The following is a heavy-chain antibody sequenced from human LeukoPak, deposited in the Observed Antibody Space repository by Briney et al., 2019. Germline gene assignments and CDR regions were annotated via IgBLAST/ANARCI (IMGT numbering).Heavy chain of an antibody. D-gene: IGHD2-15*01. CDR3: ARDGLTLPSDY. Sequence: ASVKVSFKAFGYTFTSYGFTWVRQAPGQGLEWMGWISAYNGNTKYAQKLQDRVTMTTDTSTSTAYMELRSLRSHDTAVYYCARDGLTLPSDYWGQGTLVTVSS. CDR1: GYTFTSYG. V-gene: IGHV1-18*01. CDR2: ISAYNGNT. J-gene: IGHJ4*02.